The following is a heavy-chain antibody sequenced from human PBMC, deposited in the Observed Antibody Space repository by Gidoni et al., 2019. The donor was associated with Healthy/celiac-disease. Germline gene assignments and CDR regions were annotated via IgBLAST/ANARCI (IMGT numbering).Heavy chain of an antibody. CDR1: GGSISSYY. J-gene: IGHJ5*02. CDR3: ARGRDSFTHWFDP. CDR2: IYYSGST. V-gene: IGHV4-59*01. D-gene: IGHD2-15*01. Sequence: QVQLQESGPGLVTPSETLSLTCTVPGGSISSYYWSWTRQPPGKGLEWIGYIYYSGSTNNNPSLKSRVTISVDTSKNQFSLKLSSVTAADTAVYYCARGRDSFTHWFDPWGQGTLDTVSS.